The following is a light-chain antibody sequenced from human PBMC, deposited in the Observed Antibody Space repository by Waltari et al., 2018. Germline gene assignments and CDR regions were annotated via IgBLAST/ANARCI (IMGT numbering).Light chain of an antibody. CDR3: CSYTRSRNLL. CDR1: TSDVGYYDL. Sequence: QSALTPPASVSGSLGQSITISCTGTTSDVGYYDLVSWYQQLPGKVPTLLIFEVSKRPPGFSDRFSGSKSGNTASLTISGLQAEDEAEYYCCSYTRSRNLLFGGGTKVTVL. CDR2: EVS. V-gene: IGLV2-23*01. J-gene: IGLJ2*01.